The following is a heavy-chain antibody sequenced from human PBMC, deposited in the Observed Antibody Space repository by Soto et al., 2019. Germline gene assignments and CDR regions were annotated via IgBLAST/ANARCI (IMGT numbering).Heavy chain of an antibody. D-gene: IGHD5-18*01. CDR3: AREVFSYGLDY. Sequence: ASVEVSCKASGYTFSSYGISWVRQAPGQGLEWMGWISAYNGNTNYAQKLQGRVTMTTDTSTSTAYMELRSLRSDDTAVYYCAREVFSYGLDYWGQGTLVTVSS. CDR1: GYTFSSYG. V-gene: IGHV1-18*01. J-gene: IGHJ4*02. CDR2: ISAYNGNT.